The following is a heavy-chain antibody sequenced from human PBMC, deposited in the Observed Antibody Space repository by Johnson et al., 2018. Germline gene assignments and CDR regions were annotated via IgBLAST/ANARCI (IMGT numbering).Heavy chain of an antibody. CDR2: ISHAGADT. CDR3: VKDTSYDSSGNYRMDV. CDR1: GFTFRSYG. V-gene: IGHV3-30*18. J-gene: IGHJ6*02. D-gene: IGHD3-22*01. Sequence: QVQLGPSGGGVVQPGRSLRLSCAASGFTFRSYGMHWVRQAPGKGLDCVDLISHAGADTYKLDAVQGRFIISRDNSQNTLYLQMNNLRDDETAVLYCVKDTSYDSSGNYRMDVWGQGTTVTVSS.